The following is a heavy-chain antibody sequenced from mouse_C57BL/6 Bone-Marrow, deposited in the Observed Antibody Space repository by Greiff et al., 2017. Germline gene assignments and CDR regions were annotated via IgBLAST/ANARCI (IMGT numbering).Heavy chain of an antibody. Sequence: EVQLQQSGPELVKPGASVKISCKASGYTFTDYYMNWVKQSHGKSLEWIGDINPNNGGTSYNQKFKGKATLTVDKSSSTAYMELRSLTSEDSAVYYCLSPLSYWGQGTTLTVSS. CDR2: INPNNGGT. V-gene: IGHV1-26*01. J-gene: IGHJ2*01. CDR1: GYTFTDYY. CDR3: LSPLSY.